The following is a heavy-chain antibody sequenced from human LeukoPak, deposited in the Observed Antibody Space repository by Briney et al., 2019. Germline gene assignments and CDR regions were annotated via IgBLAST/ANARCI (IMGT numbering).Heavy chain of an antibody. V-gene: IGHV4-34*01. CDR2: INHSGST. CDR3: ARGSSSSSHDY. D-gene: IGHD6-6*01. Sequence: NWVRQAPGKGLEWIGEINHSGSTNYNPSLKSRVTISVDTSKNQFSLKLSSVTAADTAVYYCARGSSSSSHDYWGQGTLVTVSS. J-gene: IGHJ4*02.